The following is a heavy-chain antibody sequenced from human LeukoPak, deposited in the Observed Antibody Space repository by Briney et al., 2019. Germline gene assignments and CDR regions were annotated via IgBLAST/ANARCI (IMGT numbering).Heavy chain of an antibody. V-gene: IGHV3-23*01. CDR3: AKYCSSTSCQDY. CDR1: GFTFSSYA. CDR2: ISGSGGST. Sequence: GGSLRLSCAASGFTFSSYAMSWVRQAPGKGLEWVSAISGSGGSTYYADSVKGRFTISRDNSKNTLYLQMNSLGAEDTAVYYCAKYCSSTSCQDYWGQGTLVTVSS. D-gene: IGHD2-2*01. J-gene: IGHJ4*02.